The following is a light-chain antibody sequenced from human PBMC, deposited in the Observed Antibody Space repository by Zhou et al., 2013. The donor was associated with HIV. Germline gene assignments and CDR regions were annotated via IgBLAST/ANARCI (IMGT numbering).Light chain of an antibody. CDR2: AAS. Sequence: DIQMTQSPSSLSASVGDRVTITCRASQSISSYLNWYQQKPGKAPKLLIYAASSLQSGVPSRFSGSGSGTDFTLTISSLQPEDFATYYCQQSHTAPWTFGPGTKVEI. V-gene: IGKV1-39*01. CDR3: QQSHTAPWT. J-gene: IGKJ1*01. CDR1: QSISSY.